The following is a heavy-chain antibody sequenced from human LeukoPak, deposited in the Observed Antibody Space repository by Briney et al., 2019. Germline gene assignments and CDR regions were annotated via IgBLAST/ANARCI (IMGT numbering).Heavy chain of an antibody. CDR3: AREGEHYVGVEYYYYGMDV. V-gene: IGHV3-66*01. Sequence: GGSLRLSCAASGFTVNNNYMSWVRQAPGKGLEWVSVIYSGGSTYYAASVKGRFIISRDNSKNTVYLQMISLRAEDTAVYYCAREGEHYVGVEYYYYGMDVWGQGTTVTVSS. D-gene: IGHD1-26*01. J-gene: IGHJ6*02. CDR2: IYSGGST. CDR1: GFTVNNNY.